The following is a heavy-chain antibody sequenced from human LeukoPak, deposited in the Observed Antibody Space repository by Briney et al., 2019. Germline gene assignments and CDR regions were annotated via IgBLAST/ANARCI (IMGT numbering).Heavy chain of an antibody. V-gene: IGHV1-8*01. CDR3: ARDHYYDSSGLNY. J-gene: IGHJ4*02. CDR2: MNPNSGNT. Sequence: GASVKVSCKASGYTFTSYDINWVRQATGQGLEWMGWMNPNSGNTGYAQKLQGRVTMTTDTSTSTAYMELRSLRSDDTAVYYCARDHYYDSSGLNYWGQGTLVTVSS. CDR1: GYTFTSYD. D-gene: IGHD3-22*01.